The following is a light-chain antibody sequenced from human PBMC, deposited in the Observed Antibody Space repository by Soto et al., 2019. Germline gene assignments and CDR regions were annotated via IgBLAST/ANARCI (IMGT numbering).Light chain of an antibody. V-gene: IGKV3-15*01. CDR3: QQYNNWRGT. Sequence: EIVMTQSPATLSVSPGERATLSCRASQSVSSNLAWYQQKPGQAPRLLIYGASIRATGIPARFSGSGSGTEFTLTISSLQSEDFAVYYCQQYNNWRGTFGQGTKVEIK. CDR1: QSVSSN. J-gene: IGKJ1*01. CDR2: GAS.